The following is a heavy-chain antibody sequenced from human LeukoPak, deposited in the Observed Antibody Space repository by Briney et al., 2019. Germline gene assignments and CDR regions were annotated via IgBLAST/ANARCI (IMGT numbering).Heavy chain of an antibody. V-gene: IGHV3-30*18. CDR3: AKEQPIAARRSPPGY. Sequence: GGSLRLSCAASGFTFSSYGMHWVRQAPGKGLEWVAVISYDGSNKYYADSVKGRFTISRDNSKNTLYLQMNSLRAEDTAVYYCAKEQPIAARRSPPGYWGQGTLVTVSS. CDR1: GFTFSSYG. J-gene: IGHJ4*02. CDR2: ISYDGSNK. D-gene: IGHD6-6*01.